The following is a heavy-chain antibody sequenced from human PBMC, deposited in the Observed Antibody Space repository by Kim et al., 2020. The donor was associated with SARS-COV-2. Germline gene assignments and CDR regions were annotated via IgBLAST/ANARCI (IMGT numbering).Heavy chain of an antibody. J-gene: IGHJ4*02. Sequence: SETLSLTCTVSGDSIRSGSYYWGWIRQPPGKGLEWIGSIYDSGTTYYNPSLKSRVTMSVDTSRNRFSLQLSSVTAADTAVYYCARDRFYRIDSQGEFDFWGQGTLVTVS. CDR2: IYDSGTT. D-gene: IGHD1-26*01. CDR1: GDSIRSGSYY. CDR3: ARDRFYRIDSQGEFDF. V-gene: IGHV4-39*07.